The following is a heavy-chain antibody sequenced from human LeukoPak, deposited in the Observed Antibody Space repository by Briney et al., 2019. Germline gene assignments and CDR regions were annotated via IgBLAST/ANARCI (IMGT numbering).Heavy chain of an antibody. CDR3: ARGPPWGYYMDV. CDR1: GHTFTDNY. Sequence: ASVKVCCSPSGHTFTDNYMHWVRQAPGQGLEGRGWINPNSGGANYAQKFQGRVTMTRDTSISTAYTELSRLRSDDTAVYYCARGPPWGYYMDVWGKGTTVTVSS. J-gene: IGHJ6*03. D-gene: IGHD7-27*01. CDR2: INPNSGGA. V-gene: IGHV1-2*02.